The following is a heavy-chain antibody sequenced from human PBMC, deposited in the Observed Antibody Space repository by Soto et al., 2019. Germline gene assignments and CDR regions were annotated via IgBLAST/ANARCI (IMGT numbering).Heavy chain of an antibody. CDR3: ARETGIAVAGTRGYAFDI. D-gene: IGHD6-19*01. CDR1: GFTFSSYG. V-gene: IGHV3-33*08. J-gene: IGHJ3*02. CDR2: IWYDGSNK. Sequence: GGSLRLSCAASGFTFSSYGMHWVRQAPGKGLEWVAVIWYDGSNKYYADSVKGRFTISRDNSKNTLYLQMNSLRAEDTAVYYCARETGIAVAGTRGYAFDIWGQGTMVTVSS.